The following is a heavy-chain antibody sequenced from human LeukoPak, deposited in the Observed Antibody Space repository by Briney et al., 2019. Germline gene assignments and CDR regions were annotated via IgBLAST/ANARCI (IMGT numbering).Heavy chain of an antibody. J-gene: IGHJ4*02. CDR1: GFTFSSYG. CDR3: AKGGAVPGRDY. V-gene: IGHV3-23*01. D-gene: IGHD6-19*01. Sequence: AGSLRLSCAASGFTFSSYGMSWVRQAPGKGLEWVSAISGSGGSTYYADSVKGRFTISRDNSKNTLFLQMNSLRAEDTAVYYCAKGGAVPGRDYWGQGTLVAVSS. CDR2: ISGSGGST.